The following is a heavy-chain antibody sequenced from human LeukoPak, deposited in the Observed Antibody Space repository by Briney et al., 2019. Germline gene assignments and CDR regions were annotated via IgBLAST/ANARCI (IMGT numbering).Heavy chain of an antibody. Sequence: GGSLRLSCAASGFTFTNAWMSWVRQAPGKGLEWVGRIKSKTDGGTTDYSAPVKGRFTISRDDSKNTLYLQMNSLKTEDTAVYYCAKAPIYTIFGVVKDYYYMDVWGKGTTVTVSS. V-gene: IGHV3-15*01. CDR1: GFTFTNAW. CDR2: IKSKTDGGTT. CDR3: AKAPIYTIFGVVKDYYYMDV. J-gene: IGHJ6*03. D-gene: IGHD3-3*01.